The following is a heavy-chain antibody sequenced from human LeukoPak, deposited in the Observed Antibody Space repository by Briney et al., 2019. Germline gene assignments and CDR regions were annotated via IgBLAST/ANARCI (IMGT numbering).Heavy chain of an antibody. V-gene: IGHV3-30-3*01. Sequence: GGSLRLSCAASGFTFNSYALHWVRQAPGKGLEWVAVTSYDGNNKYYAESVKGRFTISRDNSKSMLYLQMNSLRPEDTAVYYCARGECGFWSGYVEHWGQGTLVTVSP. J-gene: IGHJ1*01. CDR2: TSYDGNNK. D-gene: IGHD3-3*01. CDR1: GFTFNSYA. CDR3: ARGECGFWSGYVEH.